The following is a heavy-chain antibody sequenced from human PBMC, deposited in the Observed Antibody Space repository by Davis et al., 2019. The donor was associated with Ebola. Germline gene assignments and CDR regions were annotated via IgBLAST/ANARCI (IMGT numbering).Heavy chain of an antibody. D-gene: IGHD2-15*01. CDR2: ISAYNGNT. J-gene: IGHJ6*02. V-gene: IGHV1-18*04. Sequence: ASVKVSCKASGYTFTGYYMHWVRQAPGQGLEWVGWISAYNGNTNYAQKLQGRVTMTTDTSTSTAYMELRSLRSDDTAVYYCARRDIVVVASRSRDYYYGMDVWGQGTTVTVSS. CDR1: GYTFTGYY. CDR3: ARRDIVVVASRSRDYYYGMDV.